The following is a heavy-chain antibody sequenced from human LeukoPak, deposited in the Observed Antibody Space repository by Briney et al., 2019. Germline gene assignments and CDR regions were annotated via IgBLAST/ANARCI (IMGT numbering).Heavy chain of an antibody. D-gene: IGHD3-22*01. CDR2: ISSSSSTI. CDR1: GFTFSSYS. CDR3: AKNVGSGYYFYLDY. J-gene: IGHJ4*02. V-gene: IGHV3-48*01. Sequence: GGSLRLSCAASGFTFSSYSMYWVRQAPGKGLEWVSYISSSSSTIYYADSVKGRFTISRDNAENSLYLQMNSRRAEDTALYYCAKNVGSGYYFYLDYWGQGTPVTVSS.